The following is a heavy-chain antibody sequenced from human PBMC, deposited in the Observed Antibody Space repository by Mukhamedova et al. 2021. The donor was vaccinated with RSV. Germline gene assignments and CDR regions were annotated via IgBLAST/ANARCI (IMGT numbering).Heavy chain of an antibody. Sequence: GQGLEWMGWISAYNGNTNSAQKFQGRVTMTTDTSTNTAYMEVKSLRSDDTAVYYCARARHCSSPSCYESYFDYWGQGTLATVSS. CDR3: ARARHCSSPSCYESYFDY. D-gene: IGHD2-2*01. J-gene: IGHJ4*02. CDR2: ISAYNGNT. V-gene: IGHV1-18*01.